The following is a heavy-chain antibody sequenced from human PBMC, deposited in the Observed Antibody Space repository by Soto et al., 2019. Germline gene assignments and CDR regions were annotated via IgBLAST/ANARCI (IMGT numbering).Heavy chain of an antibody. J-gene: IGHJ4*02. CDR1: GGSMSEYF. CDR2: VYYLGST. D-gene: IGHD3-10*01. Sequence: SETLSLTCSVSGGSMSEYFWSWIRQSPERGLEVIGYVYYLGSTDYNPSLKSRVTISVDTSKRQFSLRLSSVTAADAAIYYCARDGYDGSGSPYPAYWGPGTQVTVSS. V-gene: IGHV4-59*01. CDR3: ARDGYDGSGSPYPAY.